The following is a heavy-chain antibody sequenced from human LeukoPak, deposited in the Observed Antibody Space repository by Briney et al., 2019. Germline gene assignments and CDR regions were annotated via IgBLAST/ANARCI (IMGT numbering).Heavy chain of an antibody. CDR2: ISSNGGST. V-gene: IGHV3-64D*09. CDR1: GFTFSSYA. D-gene: IGHD2-15*01. Sequence: PGRSLTLSCAASGFTFSSYAMHWVRQAPGKGLEYVSAISSNGGSTYYADSVKGRFTISRDNSKNTLHLQMSSLRAEDTAVYYCVKDPFVVVAAINAFDIWGQGTMVTVSS. J-gene: IGHJ3*02. CDR3: VKDPFVVVAAINAFDI.